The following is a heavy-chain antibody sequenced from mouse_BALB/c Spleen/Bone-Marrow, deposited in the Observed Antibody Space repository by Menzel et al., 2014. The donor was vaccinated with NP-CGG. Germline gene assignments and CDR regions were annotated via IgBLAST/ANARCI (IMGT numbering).Heavy chain of an antibody. Sequence: EVKVIESGGGLVQPGGSPKLSCAASGFDFSRFWMSWVRQAPGKGLEWIGEINPDSSTINYTPSLKDKFIISRDNAKNTLFLQMNKVRSEDTALYYCARLHYCGFFAYGGQETLLTVSA. CDR1: GFDFSRFW. CDR2: INPDSSTI. CDR3: ARLHYCGFFAY. D-gene: IGHD1-2*01. J-gene: IGHJ3*01. V-gene: IGHV4-1*02.